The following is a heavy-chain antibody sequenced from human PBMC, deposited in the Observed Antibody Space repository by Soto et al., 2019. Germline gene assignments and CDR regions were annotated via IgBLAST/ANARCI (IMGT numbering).Heavy chain of an antibody. J-gene: IGHJ6*02. Sequence: QVTLKESGPVPVKPTETLTLTCTVSGFSLSNARMGLSWIRQPPGKALEWLAHIFSNDEKSYSTSLKSRLTISTDTSKSSVVLTMTNLDRVDTATYSCARIRWRGGTWYYYGMDVWGQGTPVTVSS. V-gene: IGHV2-26*01. D-gene: IGHD2-15*01. CDR2: IFSNDEK. CDR1: GFSLSNARMG. CDR3: ARIRWRGGTWYYYGMDV.